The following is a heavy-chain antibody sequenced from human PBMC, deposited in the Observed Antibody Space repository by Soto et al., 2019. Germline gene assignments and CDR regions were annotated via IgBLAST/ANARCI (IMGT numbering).Heavy chain of an antibody. V-gene: IGHV1-46*01. Sequence: GASGKVSCKASGYAFSSPDIHWVRQAPGQGPEWMGRINPSAGSTTYAQKFQGRVTMTRDTSTSTVYMELSSLRSEDTAVYYCTSYRLDSWGQGTPVTVSS. CDR2: INPSAGST. CDR1: GYAFSSPD. CDR3: TSYRLDS. J-gene: IGHJ4*02. D-gene: IGHD3-16*01.